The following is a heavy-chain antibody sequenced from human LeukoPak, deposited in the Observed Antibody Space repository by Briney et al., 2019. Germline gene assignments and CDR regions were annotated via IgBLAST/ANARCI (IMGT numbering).Heavy chain of an antibody. CDR2: INTDGSST. CDR1: GFTFSNYW. Sequence: PGGSLRLSCAASGFTFSNYWMHWVRQAPGKGLVWVSHINTDGSSTNYADSVKGRFTISRDNAKNTLYLQMNSLRAEDAAVYYCARDPGWWYFDYWGQGTLATVSS. D-gene: IGHD2-15*01. V-gene: IGHV3-74*01. CDR3: ARDPGWWYFDY. J-gene: IGHJ4*02.